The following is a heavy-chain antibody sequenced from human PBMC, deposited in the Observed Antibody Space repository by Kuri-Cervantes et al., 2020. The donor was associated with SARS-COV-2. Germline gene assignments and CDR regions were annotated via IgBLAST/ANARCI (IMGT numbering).Heavy chain of an antibody. V-gene: IGHV3-23*01. Sequence: GESLKISCATSGFTFSSYAMSWVRQAPGKGLEWVSAISGSGGSTYYADSVKGRFTISRDNSKNTLYLQMNSLRAEDTAVYYCAKLAGSNYLYYYGMDVWGQGTTVTVSS. CDR3: AKLAGSNYLYYYGMDV. D-gene: IGHD4-11*01. J-gene: IGHJ6*02. CDR1: GFTFSSYA. CDR2: ISGSGGST.